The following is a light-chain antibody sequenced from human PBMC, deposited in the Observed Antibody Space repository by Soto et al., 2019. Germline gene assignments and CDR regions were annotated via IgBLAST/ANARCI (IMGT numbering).Light chain of an antibody. V-gene: IGLV2-14*03. J-gene: IGLJ1*01. CDR3: SSYTSSSTLV. Sequence: QSVLTQPASVSGSPGQSITISCTGTSSDVGNYKYVSWYQQHPGKAPKLMIYDVSNRPSGVSSRFSGSKSANTASLSISGLQADDEADYYCSSYTSSSTLVFGTGTKVTVL. CDR1: SSDVGNYKY. CDR2: DVS.